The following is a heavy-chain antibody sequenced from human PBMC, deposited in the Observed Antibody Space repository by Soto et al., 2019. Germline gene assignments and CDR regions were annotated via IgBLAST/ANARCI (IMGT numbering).Heavy chain of an antibody. CDR2: IYYSGST. Sequence: SETLSLTCTVSGGSISSYYWSWIRQPPGKGLEWIGYIYYSGSTNYNPSLKSRVTISVDTSKNQFSLKLSSVTAADTAVYYCARDSSSSEDYYGMDVWGQGTTVTVSS. CDR1: GGSISSYY. CDR3: ARDSSSSEDYYGMDV. J-gene: IGHJ6*02. V-gene: IGHV4-59*01. D-gene: IGHD6-6*01.